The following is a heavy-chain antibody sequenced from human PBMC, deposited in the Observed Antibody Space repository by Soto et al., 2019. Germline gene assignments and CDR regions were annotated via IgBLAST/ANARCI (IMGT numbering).Heavy chain of an antibody. J-gene: IGHJ6*02. Sequence: ASVKVSCKASGYTFTSYDINGVRQATGQGLEWMGWMNPNSGNTGYAQKFQGRVTMTRNTSISTAYMELSSLRSEDTAVYYCARSLGPETYYDFWSGYPGPHYGMDVWGQGTTVTVSS. CDR3: ARSLGPETYYDFWSGYPGPHYGMDV. D-gene: IGHD3-3*01. CDR2: MNPNSGNT. V-gene: IGHV1-8*01. CDR1: GYTFTSYD.